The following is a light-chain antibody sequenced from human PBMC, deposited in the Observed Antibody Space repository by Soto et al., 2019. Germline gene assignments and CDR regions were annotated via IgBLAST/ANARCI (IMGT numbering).Light chain of an antibody. J-gene: IGKJ4*01. CDR3: QYYNNWLGA. V-gene: IGKV3-20*01. CDR1: QSVSNNY. Sequence: IVLTQSAGTLSLSPGERATLSCRASQSVSNNYLAWYQQKPGQAPRLLIYGASNRATGIPDRFSGSGSGTDFTLTISDVQPEDFAVYYCQYYNNWLGAFGGGTKVDIK. CDR2: GAS.